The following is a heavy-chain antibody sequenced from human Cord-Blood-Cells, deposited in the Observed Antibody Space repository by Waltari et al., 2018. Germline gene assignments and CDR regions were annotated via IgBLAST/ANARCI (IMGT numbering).Heavy chain of an antibody. J-gene: IGHJ5*02. V-gene: IGHV4-38-2*01. D-gene: IGHD6-6*01. Sequence: QVQLQESGPGLVKPSETLSLTCAVSGYSISSGYYWGWIRQPPGKGLEWIGSIYHSGSTYYNPPLKIRVTISVDTAKNQFSLKLSSVTAADTAVYYCARAKGFSSSSFNWFDPWGQGTLVTVSS. CDR3: ARAKGFSSSSFNWFDP. CDR2: IYHSGST. CDR1: GYSISSGYY.